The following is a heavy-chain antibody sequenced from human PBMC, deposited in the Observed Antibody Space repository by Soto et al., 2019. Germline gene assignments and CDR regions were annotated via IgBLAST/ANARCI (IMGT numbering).Heavy chain of an antibody. CDR3: ARGPPHV. CDR2: FFYSGST. CDR1: GGSISSYY. D-gene: IGHD3-16*01. J-gene: IGHJ4*02. V-gene: IGHV4-59*01. Sequence: SETLSLTCTVSGGSISSYYWSWIRQPPGKGLEWIGYFFYSGSTNYNPSLKSRVTISVDTSKNQFSLKLNSVTAADTAVYYCARGPPHVWGQGTLVTVSS.